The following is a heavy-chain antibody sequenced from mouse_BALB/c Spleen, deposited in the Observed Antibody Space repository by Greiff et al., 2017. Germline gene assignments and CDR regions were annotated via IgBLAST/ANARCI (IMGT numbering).Heavy chain of an antibody. CDR2: INPDSSTI. D-gene: IGHD1-1*01. J-gene: IGHJ2*01. Sequence: EVKLMESGGGLVQPGGSLKLSCAASGFDFSRYWMSWVRQAPGKGLEWIGEINPDSSTINYTPSLKDKFIISRDNAKNTLYLQMSKVRSEDTALYYCARQGPYYYGSSYCDYWGQGTTLTVSS. CDR1: GFDFSRYW. V-gene: IGHV4-1*02. CDR3: ARQGPYYYGSSYCDY.